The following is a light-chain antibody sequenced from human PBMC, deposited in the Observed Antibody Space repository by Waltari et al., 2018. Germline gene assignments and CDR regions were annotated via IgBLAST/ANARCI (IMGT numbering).Light chain of an antibody. J-gene: IGLJ3*02. CDR3: TSYTSSSTWV. V-gene: IGLV2-14*03. Sequence: QSALTQPASVSGSPGQSISISCTGTSSDIGGFNYVSWYQQHPGKAPKLLIYGVSNRPSGVSHRFSGSKSGNTASLTISGLQAEDEADYYCTSYTSSSTWVVGGGTKLTVL. CDR1: SSDIGGFNY. CDR2: GVS.